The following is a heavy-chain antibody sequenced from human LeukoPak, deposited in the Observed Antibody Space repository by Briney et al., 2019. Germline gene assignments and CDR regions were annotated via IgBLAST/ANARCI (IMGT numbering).Heavy chain of an antibody. CDR2: MKRKTDAGTT. J-gene: IGHJ4*02. V-gene: IGHV3-15*01. D-gene: IGHD4-17*01. CDR1: GFTFRKAW. Sequence: GGSLRLSCAASGFTFRKAWMRGVRQAKGRGGEWVGGMKRKTDAGTTDYAAPVKGRFTISRHDSKNTLYLQMNSLKTEDTAVYYCTTVVHLLYMTTVTRIDYWGQGTLVTVSS. CDR3: TTVVHLLYMTTVTRIDY.